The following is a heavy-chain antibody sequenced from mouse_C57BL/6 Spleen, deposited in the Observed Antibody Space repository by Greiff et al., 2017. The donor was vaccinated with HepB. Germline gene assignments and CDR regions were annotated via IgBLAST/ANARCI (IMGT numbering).Heavy chain of an antibody. J-gene: IGHJ4*01. Sequence: VQLQQPGAELVKPGASVKLSCKASGYTFTSYWMHWVKQRPGQGLEWIGMIHPNSGSTNYNEKFKSKATLTVDKSSSTAYMQLSSLTSEDSAVYYGARGGGSSYVFYAMDYWGQGTSVTVSS. CDR1: GYTFTSYW. CDR3: ARGGGSSYVFYAMDY. V-gene: IGHV1-64*01. D-gene: IGHD1-1*01. CDR2: IHPNSGST.